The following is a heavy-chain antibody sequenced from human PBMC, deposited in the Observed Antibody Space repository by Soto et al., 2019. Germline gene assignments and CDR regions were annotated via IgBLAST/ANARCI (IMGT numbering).Heavy chain of an antibody. D-gene: IGHD3-16*02. Sequence: PTETLSLTCPVSGDSVNIEESYWNWIRQSPGKGPEWIGYIYYNGGSNYNPSRKRPATILLDMSTNQCSLTLTSVTAADTAVYYCARGRGQGRGVIGHYRGRGILVTV. CDR2: IYYNGGS. CDR3: ARGRGQGRGVIGHY. J-gene: IGHJ4*02. V-gene: IGHV4-61*08. CDR1: GDSVNIEESY.